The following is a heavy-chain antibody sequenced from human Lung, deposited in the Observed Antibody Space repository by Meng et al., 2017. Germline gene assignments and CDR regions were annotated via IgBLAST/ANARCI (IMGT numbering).Heavy chain of an antibody. CDR1: GGSISSSNYY. CDR3: ARGQKGYFDL. V-gene: IGHV4-30-4*01. J-gene: IGHJ2*01. Sequence: QGQLQEAGPGLVKPLQTRSLTCTVSGGSISSSNYYWSWIRQPPGKGLEWSGHIYNSGSTYYNPSLKSRITISVDTSKNQFSLKLSSVTAADTAVYYCARGQKGYFDLWGRGTLVTVSS. CDR2: IYNSGST.